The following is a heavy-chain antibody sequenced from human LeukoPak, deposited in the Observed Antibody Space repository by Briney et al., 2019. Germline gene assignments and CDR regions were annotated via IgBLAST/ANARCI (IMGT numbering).Heavy chain of an antibody. V-gene: IGHV3-30*03. CDR1: GFTFSSYG. D-gene: IGHD3-22*01. J-gene: IGHJ3*02. CDR2: ISYDGNKK. Sequence: PGGSLRLSCAASGFTFSSYGILWVRQAPGKGLDWVAIISYDGNKKYYADSVKGRFTISRDNSKNTLYLQMNSLKTEDTAVYYCTTYAYYYDSSGTEENAFDIWGQGTMVTVSS. CDR3: TTYAYYYDSSGTEENAFDI.